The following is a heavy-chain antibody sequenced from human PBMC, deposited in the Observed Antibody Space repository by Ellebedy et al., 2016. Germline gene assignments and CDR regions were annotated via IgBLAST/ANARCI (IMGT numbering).Heavy chain of an antibody. Sequence: SVKVSXKASGGTFSSYAISWVRQAPGQGLEWMGGIIPIFGTANYAQKFQGRVTITADESTSTAYMELSSLRSEDTAVYYCAAGRYCSSTSCYKPPYYGMDVWGQGTTVTVSS. D-gene: IGHD2-2*02. V-gene: IGHV1-69*13. J-gene: IGHJ6*02. CDR2: IIPIFGTA. CDR3: AAGRYCSSTSCYKPPYYGMDV. CDR1: GGTFSSYA.